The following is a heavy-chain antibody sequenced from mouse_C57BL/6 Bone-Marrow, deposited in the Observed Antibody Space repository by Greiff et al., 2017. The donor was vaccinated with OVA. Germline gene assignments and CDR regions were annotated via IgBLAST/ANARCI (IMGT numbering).Heavy chain of an antibody. V-gene: IGHV3-6*01. CDR3: ARGYGSSYVWFAY. CDR2: ISYDGSN. J-gene: IGHJ3*01. Sequence: VQLQQSGPGLVKPSQSLSLTCSVTGYSITSCYYWNWIRQFPGNKLEWMGYISYDGSNNYNPSLKNRISITRDTSKNQFFLKLNSVTTEDTATYYCARGYGSSYVWFAYWGQGTLVTVSA. D-gene: IGHD1-1*01. CDR1: GYSITSCYY.